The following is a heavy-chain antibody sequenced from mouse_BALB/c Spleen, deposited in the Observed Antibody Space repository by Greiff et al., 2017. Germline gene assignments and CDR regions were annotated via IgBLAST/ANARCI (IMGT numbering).Heavy chain of an antibody. CDR1: GFTFSSFG. J-gene: IGHJ2*01. D-gene: IGHD4-1*01. V-gene: IGHV5-17*02. Sequence: DVHLVESGGGLVQPGGSRKLSCAASGFTFSSFGMHWVRQAPETGLEWVAYISSGSSTIYYADTVKGRFTISRDNPKNTLFLQMTSLRSEDTAMYYCATGTPDYWGQGTTLTVAS. CDR3: ATGTPDY. CDR2: ISSGSSTI.